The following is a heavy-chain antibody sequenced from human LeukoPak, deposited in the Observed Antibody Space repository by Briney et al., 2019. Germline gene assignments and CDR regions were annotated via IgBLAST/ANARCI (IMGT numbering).Heavy chain of an antibody. Sequence: GESLKISCKGSGYSFASYWIGWVRQMPGKGLEWMGIIYPDDSDTKYSPSFQGQVTISADKSISTAYLQWSSLKASDTAMYYCARLAFCTNAVCFSNYYYSMDVWGRGTTVTVSS. V-gene: IGHV5-51*01. CDR2: IYPDDSDT. J-gene: IGHJ6*03. CDR1: GYSFASYW. D-gene: IGHD2-8*01. CDR3: ARLAFCTNAVCFSNYYYSMDV.